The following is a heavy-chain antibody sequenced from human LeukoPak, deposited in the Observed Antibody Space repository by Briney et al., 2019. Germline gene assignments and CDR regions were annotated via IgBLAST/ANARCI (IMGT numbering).Heavy chain of an antibody. V-gene: IGHV3-7*01. D-gene: IGHD5-18*01. J-gene: IGHJ4*02. CDR3: AKDLLRNVDTAMVFSD. CDR2: IKQDGSQK. Sequence: GGSLRLSYAASGFTFSRYWMSWVRQAPGKGLERVANIKQDGSQKSYVDSVKGRFTISRDNANNLLYLQMNSLRPEDTAVYNCAKDLLRNVDTAMVFSDWGQGTLVTVSS. CDR1: GFTFSRYW.